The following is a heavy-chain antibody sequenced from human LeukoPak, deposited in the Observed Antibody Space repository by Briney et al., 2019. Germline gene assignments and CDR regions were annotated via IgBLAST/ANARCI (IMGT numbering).Heavy chain of an antibody. D-gene: IGHD3-16*02. J-gene: IGHJ4*02. CDR1: GYTFTSYG. CDR3: ARDYRAPLVWGSYPSLGY. CDR2: ISAYNGNT. Sequence: ASVKVSCKASGYTFTSYGISWVRQAPGQGLEWMGWISAYNGNTNYAQKLQGRVTMTTDTSTSTAYMELRSLRSDDTAVYYCARDYRAPLVWGSYPSLGYWGQGTLVTVSS. V-gene: IGHV1-18*01.